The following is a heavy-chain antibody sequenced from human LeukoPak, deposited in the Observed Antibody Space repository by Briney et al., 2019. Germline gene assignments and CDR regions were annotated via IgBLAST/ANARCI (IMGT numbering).Heavy chain of an antibody. CDR2: MNPNSGNT. CDR3: VRPYDSSGYYYSDAFDI. Sequence: ASVKVSCKASGYTFTSYDINWVRQATGQGLEWMGWMNPNSGNTGYAQKFQGRVTMTRNTSISTAYMELSSLRSEDTAVYYCVRPYDSSGYYYSDAFDIWGQGTMVTVSS. J-gene: IGHJ3*02. V-gene: IGHV1-8*01. D-gene: IGHD3-22*01. CDR1: GYTFTSYD.